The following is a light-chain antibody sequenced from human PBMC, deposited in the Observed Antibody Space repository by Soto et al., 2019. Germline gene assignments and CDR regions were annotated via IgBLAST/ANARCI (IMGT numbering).Light chain of an antibody. J-gene: IGKJ2*01. Sequence: DIQMTQSPSSLSVSVGDRVTITCRASQSINRYLNWYQQKPGKAPKLLIYTSSNLQSGVPSRFSGSGFGTDFTLTISSLPPEDFATYYCQQIYITPYTFGQGTKLETK. V-gene: IGKV1-39*01. CDR2: TSS. CDR3: QQIYITPYT. CDR1: QSINRY.